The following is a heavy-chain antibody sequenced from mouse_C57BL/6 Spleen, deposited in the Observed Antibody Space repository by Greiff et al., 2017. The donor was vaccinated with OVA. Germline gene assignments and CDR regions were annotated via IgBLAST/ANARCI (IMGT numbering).Heavy chain of an antibody. CDR3: TSDWDGDWYFDV. CDR2: IDPETGGT. Sequence: QVQLQQSGAELVRPGASVTLSCKASGYTFTDYEMHWVKQTPVHGLEWIGAIDPETGGTAYNQKFKGKAILTADKSSSTAYMELRSLTSEDSAVYYCTSDWDGDWYFDVWGTGTTVTVSS. V-gene: IGHV1-15*01. J-gene: IGHJ1*03. D-gene: IGHD4-1*01. CDR1: GYTFTDYE.